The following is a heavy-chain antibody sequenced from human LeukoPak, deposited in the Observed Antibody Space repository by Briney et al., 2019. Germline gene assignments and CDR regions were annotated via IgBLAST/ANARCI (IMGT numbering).Heavy chain of an antibody. J-gene: IGHJ4*02. CDR1: GDSISYFY. D-gene: IGHD1-26*01. V-gene: IGHV4-4*07. CDR3: ARGFRGASSDY. CDR2: ISGSGST. Sequence: SETLSLTCSVSGDSISYFYWSWIRQAAGKGLEWIGRISGSGSTDYNSSLKSRVTISEDTSKKQFSLKVSSVTAADTAVHYCARGFRGASSDYWGQGTLVTVSS.